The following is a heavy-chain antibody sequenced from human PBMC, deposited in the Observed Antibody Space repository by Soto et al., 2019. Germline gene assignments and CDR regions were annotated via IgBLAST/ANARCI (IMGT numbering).Heavy chain of an antibody. Sequence: SETLTLTCAVYGGSFSGYYWSWIRQPPGKGLEWIGEINHSGSTNYNPSLKSRVTISVDTSKNQFSLKMSSVTAADTAVYYCARDSPGGNPLDNWGQGTLVTVSS. J-gene: IGHJ4*02. V-gene: IGHV4-34*01. CDR3: ARDSPGGNPLDN. D-gene: IGHD2-15*01. CDR1: GGSFSGYY. CDR2: INHSGST.